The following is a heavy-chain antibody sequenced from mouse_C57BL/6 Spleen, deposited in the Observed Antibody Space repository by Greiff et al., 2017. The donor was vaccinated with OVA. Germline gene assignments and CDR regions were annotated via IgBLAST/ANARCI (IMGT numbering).Heavy chain of an antibody. CDR1: GFTFSSYT. V-gene: IGHV5-9*01. Sequence: EVKLVESGGGLVKPGGSLKLSCAASGFTFSSYTMSWVRQTPEKRLEWVATISGGGGNTYYPDSVKGRFTISRDNAKNTLYLQMSSLRSEDTALYYCARQGTTVVAPLYWYFDVWGTGTTVTVSS. D-gene: IGHD1-1*01. CDR3: ARQGTTVVAPLYWYFDV. J-gene: IGHJ1*03. CDR2: ISGGGGNT.